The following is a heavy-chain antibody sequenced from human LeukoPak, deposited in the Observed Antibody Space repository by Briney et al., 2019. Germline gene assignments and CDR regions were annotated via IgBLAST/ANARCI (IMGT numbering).Heavy chain of an antibody. J-gene: IGHJ3*02. V-gene: IGHV4-59*12. CDR3: ARDPSLEWLPDAFDI. CDR2: IYYSGST. Sequence: SETLSLTCTVSGGSISSYYWSWIRQPPGKGLEWIGYIYYSGSTNYNPSLKSRVTISVDTSKNQFSLKLSSVTAADTAVYYCARDPSLEWLPDAFDIWGQGTMVTVSS. CDR1: GGSISSYY. D-gene: IGHD3-3*01.